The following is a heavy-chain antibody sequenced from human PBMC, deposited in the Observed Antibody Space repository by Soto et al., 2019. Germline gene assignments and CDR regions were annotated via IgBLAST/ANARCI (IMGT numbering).Heavy chain of an antibody. J-gene: IGHJ4*02. CDR2: ISGSGGTI. Sequence: EVQLVESGGGMVQPGGSLRVSCAASGFTLSSYSMHWVRQAPGKGLEWVSYISGSGGTIYYADSVKGRFTISRDNAKNSLSVQMNSLRDEDTAVYFCARETGLRSSGWSYSCDVWGQGNRVTVSS. V-gene: IGHV3-48*02. CDR1: GFTLSSYS. CDR3: ARETGLRSSGWSYSCDV. D-gene: IGHD6-19*01.